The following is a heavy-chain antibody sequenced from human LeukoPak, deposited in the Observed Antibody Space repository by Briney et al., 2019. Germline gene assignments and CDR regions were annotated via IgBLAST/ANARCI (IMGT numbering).Heavy chain of an antibody. Sequence: PGRSLRLSCAASGFTFSSYAMHWVRQAPGKGLEWVAVISYDGSNKYYADSVKGRFTISRDNSKNTLYLQMNSLRAEDTAVYYCARDSRGAAAGAYYFDYWGQGTLVTVSS. CDR3: ARDSRGAAAGAYYFDY. D-gene: IGHD6-13*01. J-gene: IGHJ4*02. CDR2: ISYDGSNK. V-gene: IGHV3-30-3*01. CDR1: GFTFSSYA.